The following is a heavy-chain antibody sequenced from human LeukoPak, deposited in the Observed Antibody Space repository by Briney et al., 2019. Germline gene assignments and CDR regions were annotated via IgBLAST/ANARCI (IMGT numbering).Heavy chain of an antibody. CDR1: GFDFSSNW. D-gene: IGHD3-10*01. V-gene: IGHV3-33*08. Sequence: GGSLRLSCAASGFDFSSNWMHWVRHALGKRLEWVAVIWDDGNNKRYANSVNGRFTISRDNSENTLYLQMNSLTAEDTAMYYCARDSYQDYYGRFDPWGQGTLVIVSS. CDR2: IWDDGNNK. J-gene: IGHJ5*02. CDR3: ARDSYQDYYGRFDP.